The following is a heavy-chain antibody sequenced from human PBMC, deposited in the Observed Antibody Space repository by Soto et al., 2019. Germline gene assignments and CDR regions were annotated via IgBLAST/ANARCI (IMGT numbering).Heavy chain of an antibody. Sequence: TLPLPCTVSGGSIRSYYWSWIRQPPGKGLEWIGYIYYSGSTNYNPSLKSRVTISVDTSKNQFSLKLSSVTAADTAVYYCARFNWYFDLWGRGTLVTVS. CDR1: GGSIRSYY. V-gene: IGHV4-59*08. CDR3: ARFNWYFDL. J-gene: IGHJ2*01. CDR2: IYYSGST.